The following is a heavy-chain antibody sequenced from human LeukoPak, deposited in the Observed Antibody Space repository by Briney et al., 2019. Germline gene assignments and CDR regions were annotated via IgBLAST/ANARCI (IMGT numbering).Heavy chain of an antibody. CDR2: ISYDGSNK. CDR3: ARGAVAGLY. J-gene: IGHJ4*02. Sequence: PGGSLRLSCAASGFTFSSYAMHWVRQAPGKGLEWVAVISYDGSNKYYADSVMGRFTISRDNSKNTLYLQMNSLRAEDTAVYYCARGAVAGLYWGQGTLVTVSS. D-gene: IGHD6-19*01. CDR1: GFTFSSYA. V-gene: IGHV3-30*04.